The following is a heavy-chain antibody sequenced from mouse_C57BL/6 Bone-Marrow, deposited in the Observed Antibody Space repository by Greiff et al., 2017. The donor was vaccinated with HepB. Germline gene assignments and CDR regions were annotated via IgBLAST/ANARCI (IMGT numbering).Heavy chain of an antibody. Sequence: VQLQQPGAELVKPGASVKLSCKASGYTFTSYWMQWVKQRPGQGLEWIGEIDPSDSYTNYNQKFKGKATLTVDTSSSTAYMQLSSLTSEDSAVYYCARAKWLLPPMDYWGKGTSVTVSS. J-gene: IGHJ4*01. V-gene: IGHV1-50*01. D-gene: IGHD2-3*01. CDR2: IDPSDSYT. CDR3: ARAKWLLPPMDY. CDR1: GYTFTSYW.